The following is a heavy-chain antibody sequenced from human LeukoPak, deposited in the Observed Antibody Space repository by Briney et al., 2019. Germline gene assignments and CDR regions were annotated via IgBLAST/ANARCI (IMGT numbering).Heavy chain of an antibody. CDR2: INHSGST. CDR1: GGSFSGYY. J-gene: IGHJ4*02. V-gene: IGHV4-34*01. Sequence: SETLSLTCAVYGGSFSGYYWSWIRQPPGKGLEWIGEINHSGSTNYNPSLKSRVTVSVDTSKNQFSLKLSSVTAADTAVYHCASGNRNYDYWGPGTLVTVSS. CDR3: ASGNRNYDY. D-gene: IGHD1-7*01.